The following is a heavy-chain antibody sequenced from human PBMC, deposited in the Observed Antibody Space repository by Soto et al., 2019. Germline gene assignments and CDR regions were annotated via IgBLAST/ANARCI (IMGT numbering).Heavy chain of an antibody. Sequence: SETLSLTCAVSGYSISSGYYWGWIRQPPGKGLEWIGTIYHSGSTYYNPSLKSRVTISVDTSKNQFSLKVNSVTAADTAVYCCARALYCSGGSCSPLRGMDVWGLGTTVTVS. J-gene: IGHJ6*02. CDR3: ARALYCSGGSCSPLRGMDV. CDR1: GYSISSGYY. D-gene: IGHD2-15*01. V-gene: IGHV4-38-2*01. CDR2: IYHSGST.